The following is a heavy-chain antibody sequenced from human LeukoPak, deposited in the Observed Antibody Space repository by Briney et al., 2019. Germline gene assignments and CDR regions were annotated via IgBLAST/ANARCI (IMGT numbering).Heavy chain of an antibody. CDR3: AKDEGYDPIYYLES. CDR2: LDAGGGNT. J-gene: IGHJ4*02. Sequence: GGSLRLSCAASGFTFYTYAMTWVRQAPGKGLEWVSALDAGGGNTYYAASVKGRFTISRDNSKNTVYLQMNSLSAEDTAVYYCAKDEGYDPIYYLESWGQGTLVTVSS. V-gene: IGHV3-23*01. CDR1: GFTFYTYA. D-gene: IGHD5-12*01.